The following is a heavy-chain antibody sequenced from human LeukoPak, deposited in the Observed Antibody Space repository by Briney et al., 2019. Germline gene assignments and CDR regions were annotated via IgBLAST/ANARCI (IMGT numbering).Heavy chain of an antibody. V-gene: IGHV3-9*01. CDR2: ISWNSGSI. Sequence: SLRLSCAASGFTFDDYAMHWVRQAPGKGLEWVSGISWNSGSIGYADSVKGRFTISRDNAKNSLYLQMNSLRAEDTALYYCAKNPGGSITADLDYWGQGTLVTVSS. CDR3: AKNPGGSITADLDY. CDR1: GFTFDDYA. D-gene: IGHD2-8*02. J-gene: IGHJ4*02.